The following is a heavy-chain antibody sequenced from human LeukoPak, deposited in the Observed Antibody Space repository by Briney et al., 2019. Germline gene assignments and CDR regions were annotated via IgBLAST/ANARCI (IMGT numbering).Heavy chain of an antibody. D-gene: IGHD3-3*01. CDR1: GGSFSGHY. CDR3: ASGQYYDLWSGYYVD. Sequence: AETLSLTCAVYGGSFSGHYWSWIRQPPGKGLEWIGEINHSGSTNYNPSLESRVTISVDTSKNHFSLKLSSVTAADTAVYYCASGQYYDLWSGYYVDWGQGTLVTVSA. J-gene: IGHJ4*02. V-gene: IGHV4-34*01. CDR2: INHSGST.